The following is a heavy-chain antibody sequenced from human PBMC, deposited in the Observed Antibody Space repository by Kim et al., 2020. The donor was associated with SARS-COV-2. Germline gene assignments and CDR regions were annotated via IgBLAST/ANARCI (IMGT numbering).Heavy chain of an antibody. D-gene: IGHD3-9*01. V-gene: IGHV3-23*01. CDR1: GFTFNTSV. Sequence: GGSLRLSCAASGFTFNTSVMSWVRQAPGKGLNWVSGISSSGTTYYADSVKGRFTISRDNSKNTLNLRMNSLRAEDTALYYCAKDDWSPRGMGVWGQGTTVTVSS. CDR3: AKDDWSPRGMGV. CDR2: ISSSGTT. J-gene: IGHJ6*02.